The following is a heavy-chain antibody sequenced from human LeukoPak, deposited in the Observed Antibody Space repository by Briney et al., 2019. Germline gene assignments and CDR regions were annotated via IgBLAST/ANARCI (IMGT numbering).Heavy chain of an antibody. V-gene: IGHV4-39*01. CDR1: GGSISSSSYY. D-gene: IGHD6-19*01. CDR3: VRTKYSSGWYYYYGMDV. CDR2: IYYSGST. J-gene: IGHJ6*02. Sequence: PSETLSLTCTVSGGSISSSSYYWGWIRQPPGKGLEWIGSIYYSGSTYYNPSLKSRVTISVDTSKNQFSLKLSSVTAADTAVYYCVRTKYSSGWYYYYGMDVWGQGTTVTVSS.